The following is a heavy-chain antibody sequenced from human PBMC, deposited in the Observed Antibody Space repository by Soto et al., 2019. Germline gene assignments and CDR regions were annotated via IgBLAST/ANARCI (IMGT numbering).Heavy chain of an antibody. D-gene: IGHD2-15*01. CDR3: ARNIVVVVAASNWFDP. CDR2: IYYSGST. Sequence: ETLSLTCTVSGGSVSSGSYYWSWIRQPPGKGLEWIGYIYYSGSTNYNPSLKSRVTISVDTSKNQFSLKLSSVTAADTAVYYCARNIVVVVAASNWFDPWGQGTLVTVSS. V-gene: IGHV4-61*01. J-gene: IGHJ5*02. CDR1: GGSVSSGSYY.